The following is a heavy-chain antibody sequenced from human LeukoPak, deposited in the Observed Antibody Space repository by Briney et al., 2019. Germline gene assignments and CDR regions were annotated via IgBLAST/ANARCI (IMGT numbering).Heavy chain of an antibody. Sequence: GGSLRLSCVPSGFTLSNHEMNWVRQAPGKGLEWVAYTSRGGSDISYADSAKGRFTISSDIASNTLYLQMNSLRVEDTAVYFCVRARLIRLENFFEYWGQGTLVTVSS. J-gene: IGHJ4*02. V-gene: IGHV3-48*03. CDR3: VRARLIRLENFFEY. CDR2: TSRGGSDI. D-gene: IGHD2-21*01. CDR1: GFTLSNHE.